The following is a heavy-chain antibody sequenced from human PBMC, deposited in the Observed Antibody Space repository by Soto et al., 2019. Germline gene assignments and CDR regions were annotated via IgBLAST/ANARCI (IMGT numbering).Heavy chain of an antibody. CDR3: ARKYLPYYGSGSPYGMDV. CDR2: VNHSGST. J-gene: IGHJ6*02. D-gene: IGHD3-10*01. CDR1: GGSFSGYY. Sequence: QVQLQQWGAGLLKPSETLSLTCGVYGGSFSGYYWSWIRQPPGKGLEWIGEVNHSGSTNYNPSLQSRVTISVDTSKNQFSLKLSSVPAADQALYYCARKYLPYYGSGSPYGMDVWGQGTTVTVSS. V-gene: IGHV4-34*01.